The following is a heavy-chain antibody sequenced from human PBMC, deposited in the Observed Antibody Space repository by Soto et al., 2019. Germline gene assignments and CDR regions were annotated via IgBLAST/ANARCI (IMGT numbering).Heavy chain of an antibody. V-gene: IGHV4-30-4*01. CDR2: LYYSGST. J-gene: IGHJ5*02. CDR1: GGSISSGDYY. Sequence: SETLSLTCTVSGGSISSGDYYLSWIRKPPGKGLEWIGYLYYSGSTYYNPSLKSRVTISVDTSQNQFSLKLSSVTAADTAVYYFPRMTTVTTWIWFDPWGQGTMVTVSS. CDR3: PRMTTVTTWIWFDP. D-gene: IGHD4-4*01.